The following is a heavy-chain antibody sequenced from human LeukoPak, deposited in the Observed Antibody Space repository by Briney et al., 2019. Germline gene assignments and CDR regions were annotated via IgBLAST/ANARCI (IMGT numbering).Heavy chain of an antibody. J-gene: IGHJ6*02. CDR3: ARDPLRSTWSTYYNALDV. V-gene: IGHV1-2*02. CDR2: INPNSGGT. CDR1: GYTFTGYY. D-gene: IGHD6-13*01. Sequence: EASVKVSCKASGYTFTGYYMHWVRQAPGQGLEWMGWINPNSGGTNYAQKFQGRVTMTRDTSISTAYMELSRLRSDDTAVYYCARDPLRSTWSTYYNALDVWGQGTTVTVSS.